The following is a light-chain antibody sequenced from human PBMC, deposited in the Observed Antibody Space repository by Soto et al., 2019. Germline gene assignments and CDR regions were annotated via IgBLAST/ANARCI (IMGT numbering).Light chain of an antibody. CDR3: CSYAGSYTWV. CDR1: SSDVGSRNL. J-gene: IGLJ3*02. CDR2: EVT. V-gene: IGLV2-23*02. Sequence: QSALTQPASVSGSPGQSITISCTGTSSDVGSRNLVSWYQQHPGKAPKLIIYEVTKWPSGVSNRFSGSKSGNTASLTSFGLQAEDEADYYCCSYAGSYTWVFGGGTQLTVL.